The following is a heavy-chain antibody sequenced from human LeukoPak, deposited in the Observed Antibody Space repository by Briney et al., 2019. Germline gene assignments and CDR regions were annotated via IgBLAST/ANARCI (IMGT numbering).Heavy chain of an antibody. D-gene: IGHD3-22*01. CDR1: GFTFSSYA. V-gene: IGHV3-23*01. J-gene: IGHJ4*02. Sequence: TGGSLRLSCAASGFTFSSYAMSWVRQAPGKGLEWVSAISGSGGSTYYADSVKGRFTISRDNSKNTLYLQMNSLRAEDTAVYYCFAYYYDSSGYSPARNFDYWGQGTLATVSS. CDR3: FAYYYDSSGYSPARNFDY. CDR2: ISGSGGST.